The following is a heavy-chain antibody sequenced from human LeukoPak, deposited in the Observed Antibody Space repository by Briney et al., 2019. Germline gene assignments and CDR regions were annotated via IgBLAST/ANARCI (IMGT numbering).Heavy chain of an antibody. V-gene: IGHV3-23*01. J-gene: IGHJ4*02. Sequence: GGSLRLSCAASGFTFSSSAMSWVRQVPGKGLEWVSAISGSGGSTYYADSVKGRFTISRDNSKNTLYLQMNSLRAEDTAVYYCATHIAAAGTQGYWGQGTLVTVSS. D-gene: IGHD6-13*01. CDR2: ISGSGGST. CDR1: GFTFSSSA. CDR3: ATHIAAAGTQGY.